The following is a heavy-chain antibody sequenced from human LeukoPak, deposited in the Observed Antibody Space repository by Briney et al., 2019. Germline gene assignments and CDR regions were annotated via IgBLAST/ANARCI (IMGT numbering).Heavy chain of an antibody. D-gene: IGHD3-22*01. Sequence: PSETLSLTCTVSGGSISSYYWSWIRQPPGKGLEWIGYIYYSGSTNYNPSLKSRVTISVDTSKNQFSLKLSSVTAADTAVYYCARQVRGRYYDSSDYYYGMDVWGQGTTVTVSS. V-gene: IGHV4-59*08. J-gene: IGHJ6*02. CDR1: GGSISSYY. CDR3: ARQVRGRYYDSSDYYYGMDV. CDR2: IYYSGST.